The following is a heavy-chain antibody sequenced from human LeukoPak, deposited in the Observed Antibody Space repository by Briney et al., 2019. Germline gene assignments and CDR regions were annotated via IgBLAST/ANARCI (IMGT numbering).Heavy chain of an antibody. Sequence: GASVKVSCNASAGTFSSYAINWVRHAPAQGLELMGGIIPICGTQKRSQRFHGNVTISADETTSTTYMVLSSLRYENTAMYYCLFNLKGSHSDDSNYDSWGQGTLVTVSS. J-gene: IGHJ4*02. CDR2: IIPICGTQ. CDR3: LFNLKGSHSDDSNYDS. D-gene: IGHD4-11*01. V-gene: IGHV1-69*13. CDR1: AGTFSSYA.